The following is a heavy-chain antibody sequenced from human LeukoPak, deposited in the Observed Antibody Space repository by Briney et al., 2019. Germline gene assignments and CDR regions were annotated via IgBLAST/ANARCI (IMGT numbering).Heavy chain of an antibody. CDR1: GFTFSSHA. CDR3: AIPGPSYRRFDH. D-gene: IGHD3-16*02. Sequence: GGSLRLSCAASGFTFSSHAMSWVRQAPVQGLEWVSAISTSGSSTYYADSVKGRFTISRDNSKNTLYLQMNSLRAEDTAVYYCAIPGPSYRRFDHWGQGTLVTVSS. V-gene: IGHV3-23*01. CDR2: ISTSGSST. J-gene: IGHJ4*02.